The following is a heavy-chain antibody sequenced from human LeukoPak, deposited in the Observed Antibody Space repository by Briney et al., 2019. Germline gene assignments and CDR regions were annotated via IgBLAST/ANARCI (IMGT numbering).Heavy chain of an antibody. V-gene: IGHV4-39*01. CDR2: IFFSGNT. CDR3: TRRPKQPGFWSGYVDY. CDR1: GGSISSGGHN. Sequence: SETLSLTCTVPGGSISSGGHNWDWIRQPPGKGLEYIGSIFFSGNTYYNPSLNSRVTISVDRSKNQFSLKLSSVTAADTAVYYCTRRPKQPGFWSGYVDYWGRGTLVTVSS. J-gene: IGHJ4*02. D-gene: IGHD3-3*01.